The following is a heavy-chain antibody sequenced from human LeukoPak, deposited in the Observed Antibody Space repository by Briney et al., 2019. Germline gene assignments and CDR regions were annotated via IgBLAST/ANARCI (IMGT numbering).Heavy chain of an antibody. D-gene: IGHD2-21*02. J-gene: IGHJ3*02. CDR1: GGTFSSYA. CDR2: IIPIFGTA. CDR3: ARSTLAYCGGDCYPGAFDI. Sequence: GSSVKVSCKASGGTFSSYAISWVRQAPGQGLEWMSGIIPIFGTANYAQKFQGRVTITTDESTSTAYMELSSLRSEDTAVYYCARSTLAYCGGDCYPGAFDIWGQGTMVTVSS. V-gene: IGHV1-69*05.